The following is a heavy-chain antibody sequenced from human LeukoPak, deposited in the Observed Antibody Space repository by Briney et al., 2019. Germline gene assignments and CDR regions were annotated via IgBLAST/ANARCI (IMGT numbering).Heavy chain of an antibody. D-gene: IGHD6-6*01. CDR1: GGSISSSSYY. CDR3: ARRIAARRGVPFDY. Sequence: SETLSLTCTVSGGSISSSSYYWGWIRQPPGKGLEWIGSIYYSGSTYYNPSLKSRVTISVDTSKNQFSLKLSSVTAADTAVYYCARRIAARRGVPFDYWGQGTLVTVSS. V-gene: IGHV4-39*07. CDR2: IYYSGST. J-gene: IGHJ4*02.